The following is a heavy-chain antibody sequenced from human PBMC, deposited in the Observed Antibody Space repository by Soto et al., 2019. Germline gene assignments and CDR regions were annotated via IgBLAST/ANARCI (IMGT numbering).Heavy chain of an antibody. CDR1: GGSISSGGYY. V-gene: IGHV4-31*03. D-gene: IGHD3-22*01. CDR2: IYYSGST. J-gene: IGHJ5*02. CDR3: AREYYYDSSGPPEGWFDP. Sequence: QVQLQESGPGLVKPSQTLSLTCTVSGGSISSGGYYWSWIRQHPGKGLEWIGYIYYSGSTYYNPSLKSRVTISVDTSKNQFSLKLSSVTTADTAVYYCAREYYYDSSGPPEGWFDPWGQGTLVTVSS.